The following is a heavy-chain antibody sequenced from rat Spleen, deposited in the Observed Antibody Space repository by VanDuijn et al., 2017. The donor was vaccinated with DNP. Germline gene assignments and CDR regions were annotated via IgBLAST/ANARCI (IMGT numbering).Heavy chain of an antibody. Sequence: QVQLKESGPGLVQPSQTLSLTCTVSGFSLTNYGVSWVRQPPGKGLEWIAAISSGGSTYYNSVFKSRLSISRDTSKSQVFLKMNSLQSEDTAMYFCARNEGELHFDYWGQGVMVTVSS. V-gene: IGHV2S8*01. CDR3: ARNEGELHFDY. CDR2: ISSGGST. D-gene: IGHD1-11*01. J-gene: IGHJ2*01. CDR1: GFSLTNYG.